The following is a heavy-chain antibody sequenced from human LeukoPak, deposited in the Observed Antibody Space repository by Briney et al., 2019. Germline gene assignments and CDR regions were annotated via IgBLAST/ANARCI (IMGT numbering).Heavy chain of an antibody. CDR3: ARDLSDIVATTRVNWFDP. Sequence: ASVKVSCKASGYTFTIYAMNWVRQAPGQGREWMGWINTNTGNPTYAQGFTGRFVFSLDTSVSTAYLQISSLKAEDTPVYYCARDLSDIVATTRVNWFDPWSQGTLVTVSS. J-gene: IGHJ5*02. V-gene: IGHV7-4-1*02. CDR2: INTNTGNP. D-gene: IGHD5-12*01. CDR1: GYTFTIYA.